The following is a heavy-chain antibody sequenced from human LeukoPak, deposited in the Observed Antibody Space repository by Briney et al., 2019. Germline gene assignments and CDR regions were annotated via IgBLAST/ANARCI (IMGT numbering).Heavy chain of an antibody. V-gene: IGHV4-4*07. Sequence: SETLSLTCTVSGGSISSYYWSWIRQPAGKGLEWIGRIYTSGSTNYNPSLKSRVTMSVDTSKNQFSLKLSSVAAADTAVYYCAREDRYCSGGSCYSWGQGTLVTVSS. CDR3: AREDRYCSGGSCYS. CDR1: GGSISSYY. CDR2: IYTSGST. J-gene: IGHJ4*02. D-gene: IGHD2-15*01.